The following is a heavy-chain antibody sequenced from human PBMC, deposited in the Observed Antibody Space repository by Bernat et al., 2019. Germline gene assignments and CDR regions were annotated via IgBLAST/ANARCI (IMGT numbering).Heavy chain of an antibody. V-gene: IGHV3-23*01. J-gene: IGHJ4*02. CDR1: GFTFDIYG. D-gene: IGHD1-26*01. Sequence: EVQLLESGGGLVQPGGSLRLSCAASGFTFDIYGMSWVRQAPGKGPEWVSGISASGGTTYYADSVKGRFTVSRDNSKNTVYLQMNSLRAEDTAVYYCAKVQSRSGTRTYIDYWGQGTLVTVSS. CDR2: ISASGGTT. CDR3: AKVQSRSGTRTYIDY.